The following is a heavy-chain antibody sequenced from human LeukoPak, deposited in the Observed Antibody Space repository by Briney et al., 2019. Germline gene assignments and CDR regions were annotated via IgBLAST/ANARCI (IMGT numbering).Heavy chain of an antibody. CDR3: ASFDSSGWHYFDY. CDR2: ISSRSGYI. Sequence: PGGSLRLSCAASGFIFSRYSMSWVRQAPGKGLEWVSSISSRSGYIYYGDSVKGRFTISRDNAKNSLYLQMNTLRAEDTAVYYCASFDSSGWHYFDYWGQGTLVTVSA. J-gene: IGHJ4*02. CDR1: GFIFSRYS. D-gene: IGHD6-19*01. V-gene: IGHV3-21*01.